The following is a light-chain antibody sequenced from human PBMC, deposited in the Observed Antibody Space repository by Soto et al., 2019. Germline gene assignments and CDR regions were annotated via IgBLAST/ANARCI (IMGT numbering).Light chain of an antibody. CDR2: GAS. J-gene: IGKJ4*01. CDR1: QSVSSN. V-gene: IGKV3-15*01. Sequence: EIVMTQSPATLSVSPGERATLSCRASQSVSSNLAWYQQKPGQAPRLLIYGASTRATGIPARFSGSGSGTEFTLTISSLQSEDFAVYYCQQYNQWPPFTFGGGTKVEIK. CDR3: QQYNQWPPFT.